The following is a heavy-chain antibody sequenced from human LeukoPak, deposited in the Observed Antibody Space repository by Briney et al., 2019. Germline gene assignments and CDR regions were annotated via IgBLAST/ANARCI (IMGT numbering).Heavy chain of an antibody. CDR2: IKEDGSEE. Sequence: PGGSLRLSCAASGFTFSSYWMSWVRQAPGKGPECVANIKEDGSEEYYVDSVKGRFSISRDNAKNSLYLQMNSLRAEDTAVYYCARDWLAGNPYHAFDLWGKGTMVTVSS. V-gene: IGHV3-7*01. CDR1: GFTFSSYW. D-gene: IGHD3-22*01. CDR3: ARDWLAGNPYHAFDL. J-gene: IGHJ3*01.